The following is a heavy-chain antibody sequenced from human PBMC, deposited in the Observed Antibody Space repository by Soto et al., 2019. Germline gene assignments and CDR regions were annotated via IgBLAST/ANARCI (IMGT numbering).Heavy chain of an antibody. J-gene: IGHJ4*02. V-gene: IGHV1-69*13. Sequence: GASVKVSCKVSGGTFSSYAISWVRQAPGQGLEWMGGIIPIFGTANYAQKFQGRVTITADESTSTAYMELSSLRSEDTAVYYCARVSPGYYDSSGFYFDYWGQGTLVTVSS. CDR3: ARVSPGYYDSSGFYFDY. CDR2: IIPIFGTA. CDR1: GGTFSSYA. D-gene: IGHD3-22*01.